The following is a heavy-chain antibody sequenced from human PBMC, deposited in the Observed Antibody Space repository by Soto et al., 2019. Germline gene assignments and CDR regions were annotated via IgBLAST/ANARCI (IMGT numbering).Heavy chain of an antibody. J-gene: IGHJ4*02. D-gene: IGHD3-10*01. Sequence: ESWGGLVQPGGSLRLSCAASGFTFSSYWMSWVRQAPGKGLEWVANIKEDGSEKYYVDSVKGRFTISRDHAENSLYLQMNSLRAEDTAVYYCARADYYGSGGDYWGQGTLVTVSS. V-gene: IGHV3-7*01. CDR3: ARADYYGSGGDY. CDR1: GFTFSSYW. CDR2: IKEDGSEK.